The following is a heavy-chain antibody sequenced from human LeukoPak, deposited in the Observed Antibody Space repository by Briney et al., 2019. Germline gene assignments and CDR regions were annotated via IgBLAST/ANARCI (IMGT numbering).Heavy chain of an antibody. CDR2: ISGDGGST. J-gene: IGHJ4*02. CDR3: TRQGGYGDHVN. Sequence: GGSLRLSCAASGFTFDDYAMHWVRQAPGKGLEWVSIISGDGGSTYYADSVKGRFTISRDNAKNSVYLQMNSLRDEDTAVYYCTRQGGYGDHVNWGQGTMVTVST. CDR1: GFTFDDYA. D-gene: IGHD4-17*01. V-gene: IGHV3-43*02.